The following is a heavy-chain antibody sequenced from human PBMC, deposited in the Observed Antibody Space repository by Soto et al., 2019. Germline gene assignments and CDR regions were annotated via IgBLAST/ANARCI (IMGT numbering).Heavy chain of an antibody. CDR1: GFSFSSAW. CDR3: ARVSAAGGISFDY. CDR2: ISSSGSTI. J-gene: IGHJ4*02. V-gene: IGHV3-11*01. Sequence: GGSLRLSCAASGFSFSSAWMSWVRQAPGKGLEWVSYISSSGSTIYYADSVKGRFTIARDNAKNSLYLQMNSLRAEDTAVYYCARVSAAGGISFDYWGQGTLVTVSS. D-gene: IGHD6-13*01.